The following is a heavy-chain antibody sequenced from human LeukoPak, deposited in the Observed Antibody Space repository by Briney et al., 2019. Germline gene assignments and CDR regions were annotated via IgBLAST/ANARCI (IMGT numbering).Heavy chain of an antibody. CDR1: GFTFSAYP. CDR2: ISADGDFT. J-gene: IGHJ4*02. D-gene: IGHD3-22*01. CDR3: ARVSTFHFDSSLDY. V-gene: IGHV3-64*02. Sequence: QPGGSLRLSCAASGFTFSAYPMHWVRPAPGKGLEYVSGISADGDFTYYGDSVKGRFTISRANSKSTLYLQMGSLGAEDMAVYYCARVSTFHFDSSLDYWGQGALVTVSS.